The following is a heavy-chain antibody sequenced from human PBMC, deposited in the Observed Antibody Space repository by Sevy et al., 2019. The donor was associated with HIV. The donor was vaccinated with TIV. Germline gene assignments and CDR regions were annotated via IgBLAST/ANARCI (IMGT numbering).Heavy chain of an antibody. D-gene: IGHD3-10*01. J-gene: IGHJ5*02. V-gene: IGHV3-49*03. CDR3: SKGGSGTGWFDP. Sequence: GSLRLSCRASGFNFGDYPMSWFRQAPGMGLAWVGFIRSKASGGTTQYAASVKGRFTISRDDSESIAYLQMNSLKIEDTAVYYCSKGGSGTGWFDPWGQGTLVTVSS. CDR1: GFNFGDYP. CDR2: IRSKASGGTT.